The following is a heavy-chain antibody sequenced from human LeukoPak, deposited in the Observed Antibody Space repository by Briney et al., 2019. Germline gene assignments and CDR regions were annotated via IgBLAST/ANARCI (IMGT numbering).Heavy chain of an antibody. J-gene: IGHJ4*02. CDR2: INHRGST. D-gene: IGHD2-15*01. CDR1: GGSFSGYY. CDR3: ARRICRGGSCYSIDY. V-gene: IGHV4-34*01. Sequence: SETLSLTCGVYGGSFSGYYWSWIRQPPGKGLEGMGEINHRGSTNYNPSLKSRVTISVDTSKNQFSLKLSSVTAADTAVYYCARRICRGGSCYSIDYWGQGTLVTVSS.